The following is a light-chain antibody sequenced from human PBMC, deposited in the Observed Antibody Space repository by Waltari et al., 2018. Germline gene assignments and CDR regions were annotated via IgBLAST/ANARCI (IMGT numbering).Light chain of an antibody. CDR1: QGVGKY. V-gene: IGKV3-20*01. J-gene: IGKJ1*01. CDR2: HAS. Sequence: EIVLTQSPGTLSLSPGERATLSCRASQGVGKYFAWYQQRPGQAPSLLLYHASIRATGIPDRFSGSGYGTDFSLTISRLEPEDFAVYYCQKYDFLPATFGQGTTVEIK. CDR3: QKYDFLPAT.